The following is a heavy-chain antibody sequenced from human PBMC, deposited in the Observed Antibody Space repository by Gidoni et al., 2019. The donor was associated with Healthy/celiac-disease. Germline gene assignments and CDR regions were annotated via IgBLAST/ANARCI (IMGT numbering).Heavy chain of an antibody. CDR3: ARGGVLWTTDAFDI. D-gene: IGHD3-10*01. CDR2: IGTAGDT. Sequence: EVQLVESGGGLVQPGGSLRLSCAASGFTFSSYDMHWVRQATGKGLEWVSAIGTAGDTYYPGSVKGRFTISRENAKNSLYLQMNSLRAGDTAVYYCARGGVLWTTDAFDIWGQGTMVTVSS. J-gene: IGHJ3*02. V-gene: IGHV3-13*04. CDR1: GFTFSSYD.